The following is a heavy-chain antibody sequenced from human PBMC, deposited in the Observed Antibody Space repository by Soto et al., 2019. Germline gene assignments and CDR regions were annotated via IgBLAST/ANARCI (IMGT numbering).Heavy chain of an antibody. V-gene: IGHV3-74*01. D-gene: IGHD1-1*01. CDR3: ARDQTKYGPTTVDY. CDR1: GFTFRSYW. CDR2: ISADGSNI. J-gene: IGHJ4*02. Sequence: WGALVVSCGAAGFTFRSYWMHWVRQAPGKGLMWVSRISADGSNIIYADSVKGRFTISRDNAKNTLYLQMNSLRAEDTAVYFCARDQTKYGPTTVDYWGQGTMVTVSS.